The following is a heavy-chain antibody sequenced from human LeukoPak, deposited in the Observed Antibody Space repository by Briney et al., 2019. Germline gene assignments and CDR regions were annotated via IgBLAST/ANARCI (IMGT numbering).Heavy chain of an antibody. D-gene: IGHD3-22*01. J-gene: IGHJ4*02. Sequence: ASVKVSCKASGGTFSSYAISWVRQAPGQGPEWMGRIIPIFGTANYAQKFQGRVTITTDESTSTAYMELSSLRSEDTAVYYCARDFDYYDSSGYLVGWGQGTLVTVSS. CDR2: IIPIFGTA. V-gene: IGHV1-69*05. CDR1: GGTFSSYA. CDR3: ARDFDYYDSSGYLVG.